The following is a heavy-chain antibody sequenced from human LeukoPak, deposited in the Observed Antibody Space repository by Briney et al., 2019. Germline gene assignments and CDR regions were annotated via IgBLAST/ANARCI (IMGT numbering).Heavy chain of an antibody. CDR3: ARDDSWSSSDYYYMDV. D-gene: IGHD6-6*01. CDR1: GGTFSSYA. CDR2: IIPIFGTA. V-gene: IGHV1-69*05. Sequence: SSVKVSCKASGGTFSSYAISWVRQAPGQGLEWMGWIIPIFGTANYAQKFQGRVTITTDESTSTAYMELSSLRSEDTAVYYCARDDSWSSSDYYYMDVWGKGTTVTVSS. J-gene: IGHJ6*03.